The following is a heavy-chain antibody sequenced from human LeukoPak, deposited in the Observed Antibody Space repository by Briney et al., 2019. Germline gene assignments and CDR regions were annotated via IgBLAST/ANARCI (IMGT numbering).Heavy chain of an antibody. J-gene: IGHJ4*02. CDR3: ASSADYGETDY. V-gene: IGHV3-53*01. Sequence: GGSLRLSCAASGFTVSSNYMSWVRQAPGKGLEWVSVIYSGGSTYYADSVKGRFTISRDNSKNTLYLQMNSLRVEDTAVYYCASSADYGETDYWGQGTLVTVSS. CDR2: IYSGGST. D-gene: IGHD4-17*01. CDR1: GFTVSSNY.